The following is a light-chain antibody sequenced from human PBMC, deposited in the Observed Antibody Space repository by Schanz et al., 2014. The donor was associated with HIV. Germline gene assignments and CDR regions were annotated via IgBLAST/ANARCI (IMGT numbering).Light chain of an antibody. CDR1: SSNIAGNP. V-gene: IGLV1-44*01. Sequence: QSVLTQPPSASGTPGQRVTISCSGSSSNIAGNPVEWYLQLPGTAPKLLIYSDRLRPSGVPARFSGSKSGPSASLAIRGLQSDDEAHYYCAAWDDFLNGPVFGGGTKLTVL. CDR2: SDR. J-gene: IGLJ3*02. CDR3: AAWDDFLNGPV.